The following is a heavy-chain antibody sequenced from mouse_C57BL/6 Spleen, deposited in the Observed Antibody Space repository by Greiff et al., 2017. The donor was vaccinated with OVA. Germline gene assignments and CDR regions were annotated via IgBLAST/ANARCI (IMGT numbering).Heavy chain of an antibody. J-gene: IGHJ4*01. CDR2: INPSTGGT. CDR1: GYSFTGYY. CDR3: ARVLPLYAMDY. D-gene: IGHD2-10*01. Sequence: EVQLQQSGPELVKPGASVKICKASGYSFTGYYMNWVKQSPEKSLEWIGEINPSTGGTTYNQKFKAKATLTVDKSSSTAYMQLKSLTSEDSAVYYCARVLPLYAMDYWGQGTSVTVSS. V-gene: IGHV1-42*01.